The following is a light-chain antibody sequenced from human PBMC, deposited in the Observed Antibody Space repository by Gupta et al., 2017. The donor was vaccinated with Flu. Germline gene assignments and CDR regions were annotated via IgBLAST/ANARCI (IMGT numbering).Light chain of an antibody. CDR1: QNISSH. V-gene: IGKV1-39*01. CDR2: AVS. Sequence: DIQMTQSPSSLPASVGDRVTITCRASQNISSHLNWYQQKPEKAPNVLIYAVSNLESGVPSRFSGSGSGTDFTLTINSLQPEDFATYYCQQTDSYPWSFGQGTKV. J-gene: IGKJ1*01. CDR3: QQTDSYPWS.